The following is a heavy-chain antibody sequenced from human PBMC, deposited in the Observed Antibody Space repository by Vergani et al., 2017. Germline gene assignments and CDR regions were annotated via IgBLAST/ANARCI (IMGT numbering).Heavy chain of an antibody. D-gene: IGHD4-11*01. V-gene: IGHV1-46*01. J-gene: IGHJ4*02. CDR2: INPSGGST. CDR3: ARANSNDVPFDY. CDR1: GYSFTSYF. Sequence: QVQLVQSGAEVKKPGASVKVSCKASGYSFTSYFMHWVRQAPGQGLEWTGIINPSGGSTTYAQKFQGRVTMTRDTSTSTVYMELSSLRSEDTAVYYCARANSNDVPFDYWGQGTLVTVSS.